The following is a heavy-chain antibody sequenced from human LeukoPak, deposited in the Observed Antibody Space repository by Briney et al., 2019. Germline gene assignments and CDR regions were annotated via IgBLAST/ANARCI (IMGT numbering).Heavy chain of an antibody. V-gene: IGHV3-74*01. CDR3: TTVFDY. CDR1: GFTFSNYW. D-gene: IGHD4-17*01. J-gene: IGHJ4*02. CDR2: IDGEGSGT. Sequence: GGSLRLSCAASGFTFSNYWVHWVRHPPGKGLVWVSRIDGEGSGTSYADSVRGRFTISRDNAKDTVYLQMNSLRAEDTAVYYCTTVFDYWGQGILVTVSS.